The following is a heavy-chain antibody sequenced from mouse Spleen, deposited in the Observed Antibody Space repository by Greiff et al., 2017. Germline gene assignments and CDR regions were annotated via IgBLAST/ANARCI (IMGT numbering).Heavy chain of an antibody. Sequence: EVQLQESGPELVKPGASVKISCKASGYSFTDYNMNWVKQSNGKSLEWIGVINPNYGTTSYNQKFKGKATLTVDQSSSTAYMQLNSLTSEDSAVYYCARGDGNPYYYAMDYWGQGTSVTVSS. CDR2: INPNYGTT. V-gene: IGHV1-39*01. CDR3: ARGDGNPYYYAMDY. J-gene: IGHJ4*01. CDR1: GYSFTDYN. D-gene: IGHD2-1*01.